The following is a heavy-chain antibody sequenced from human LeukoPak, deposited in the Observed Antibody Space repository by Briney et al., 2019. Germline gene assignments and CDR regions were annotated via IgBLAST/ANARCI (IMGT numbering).Heavy chain of an antibody. CDR1: GYTFTGYY. CDR2: INPNSGGT. J-gene: IGHJ4*02. D-gene: IGHD6-19*01. Sequence: KPGASVKVSCKASGYTFTGYYMHWVRQAPGQGLEWMGWINPNSGGTSYAQKFQGRVTMTNDTSISTAYMELSRLRSDDTAVYYCARGGRAVAGSYRIDYWGQGTLVTVSS. V-gene: IGHV1-2*02. CDR3: ARGGRAVAGSYRIDY.